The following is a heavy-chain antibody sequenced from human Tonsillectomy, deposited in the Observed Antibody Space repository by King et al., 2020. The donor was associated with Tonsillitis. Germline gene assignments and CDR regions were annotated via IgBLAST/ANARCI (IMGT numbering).Heavy chain of an antibody. V-gene: IGHV4-59*01. CDR1: GGSISSYY. CDR3: ARVTDYYYCGMDV. Sequence: QLQESGPGLVKPSETLSLTCTVSGGSISSYYWSWIRQPPGKGLEWIGYIYYSGSTNYNPSLKSRVTISVDTSKNQFSLKLSSVTAADTAVYYCARVTDYYYCGMDVLGQGTTVTVSS. J-gene: IGHJ6*02. CDR2: IYYSGST.